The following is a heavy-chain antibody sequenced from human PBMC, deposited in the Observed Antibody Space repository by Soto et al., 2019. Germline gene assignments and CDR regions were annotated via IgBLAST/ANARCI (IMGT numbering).Heavy chain of an antibody. CDR2: VSLTGDRT. Sequence: GGSLRLSCVASRFDFSSYEMSWVRQAAGKGLEWVSRVSLTGDRTSYAGSVKGRFTVSRDNFKNALYLEMDSLRPDDTAIYYCARGGGYCTPTSCAIDSWGRGTPVTVSS. V-gene: IGHV3-23*01. D-gene: IGHD2-8*01. CDR1: RFDFSSYE. CDR3: ARGGGYCTPTSCAIDS. J-gene: IGHJ4*02.